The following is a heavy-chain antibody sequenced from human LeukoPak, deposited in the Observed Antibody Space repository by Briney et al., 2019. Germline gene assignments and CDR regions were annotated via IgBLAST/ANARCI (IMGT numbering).Heavy chain of an antibody. J-gene: IGHJ4*02. Sequence: GGSLRLSCAASGFTFSNYLMSWVRQAPGKGLEWVAVISYDGSNKYYADSVKGRFTISRDNSKNTLYLQMNSLRAEDTAVYYCAKDARPYYDILTGYYFDYWGQGTLVTVSS. CDR1: GFTFSNYL. V-gene: IGHV3-30-3*01. CDR2: ISYDGSNK. D-gene: IGHD3-9*01. CDR3: AKDARPYYDILTGYYFDY.